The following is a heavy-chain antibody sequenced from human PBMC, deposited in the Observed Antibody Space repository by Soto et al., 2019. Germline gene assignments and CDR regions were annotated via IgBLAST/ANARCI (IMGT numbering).Heavy chain of an antibody. J-gene: IGHJ4*02. CDR1: GFSVSTSGVA. V-gene: IGHV2-5*02. D-gene: IGHD3-22*01. CDR3: ARSSAYYYDGSGSKQSYYFDY. CDR2: IYWDDDK. Sequence: SGPTLVNPTQTLTLTCTCSGFSVSTSGVAVGWIRQPPGKALEWLALIYWDDDKRYSPSLKSRLAITKDTSKNQVVLTMTNMDPVDTATYYCARSSAYYYDGSGSKQSYYFDYWGQGTLVTVSS.